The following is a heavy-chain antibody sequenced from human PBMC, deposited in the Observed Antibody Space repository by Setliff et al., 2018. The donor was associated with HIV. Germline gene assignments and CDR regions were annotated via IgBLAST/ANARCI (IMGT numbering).Heavy chain of an antibody. D-gene: IGHD1-26*01. V-gene: IGHV3-7*03. Sequence: GGSLRLSCAASGFTFSSHWMSWVRQAPGKGLEWVANIKQDESEEWYADSVKGRFTISRDNTKNSLYLQINSLSAEDTAVYYCARGPNRYSGTYSYYYYMDVWGKGTAVTVSS. J-gene: IGHJ6*03. CDR3: ARGPNRYSGTYSYYYYMDV. CDR2: IKQDESEE. CDR1: GFTFSSHW.